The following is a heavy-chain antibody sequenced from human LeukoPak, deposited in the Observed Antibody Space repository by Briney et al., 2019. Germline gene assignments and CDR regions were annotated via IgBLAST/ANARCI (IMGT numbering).Heavy chain of an antibody. J-gene: IGHJ4*02. Sequence: PGGSLRLSCAASGFTVSTNYMTWVRQAPGKGLEWVSVIYSGGSTYYADSVKGRFTISRDNSKNTLYLQMNSLRAEDTAVYYCARDSPGSGFDYWGQGILVTVSS. D-gene: IGHD3-10*01. V-gene: IGHV3-66*01. CDR2: IYSGGST. CDR3: ARDSPGSGFDY. CDR1: GFTVSTNY.